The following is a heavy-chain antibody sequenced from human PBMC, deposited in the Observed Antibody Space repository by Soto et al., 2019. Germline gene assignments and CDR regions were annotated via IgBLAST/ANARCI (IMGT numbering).Heavy chain of an antibody. J-gene: IGHJ6*02. CDR1: GGSFSGYY. Sequence: PSLTCAVYGGSFSGYYWSWIRQPPGKGLEWIGEINHSGSTNYNPSLKSRVTISVDTSKNQFSLKLSSVTAADTAVYYCARECVVVVAATYYYYYGMDVWGQGTTVTVSS. CDR3: ARECVVVVAATYYYYYGMDV. D-gene: IGHD2-15*01. CDR2: INHSGST. V-gene: IGHV4-34*01.